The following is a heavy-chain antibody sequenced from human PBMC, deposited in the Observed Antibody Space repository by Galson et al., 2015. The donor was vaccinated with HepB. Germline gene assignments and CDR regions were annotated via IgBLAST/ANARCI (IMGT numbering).Heavy chain of an antibody. CDR3: AKHKERSYCSSTTCPTTFDC. CDR2: ISWSSDRA. Sequence: LRLSCAASGFTFDEYGMSWVRQAPGKGLEWVSGISWSSDRAGYADSVKGRFTISRDNAKNSLYLQMNSLRAEDTALYYCAKHKERSYCSSTTCPTTFDCWGQGALVTVSS. CDR1: GFTFDEYG. V-gene: IGHV3-9*01. J-gene: IGHJ4*02. D-gene: IGHD2-2*01.